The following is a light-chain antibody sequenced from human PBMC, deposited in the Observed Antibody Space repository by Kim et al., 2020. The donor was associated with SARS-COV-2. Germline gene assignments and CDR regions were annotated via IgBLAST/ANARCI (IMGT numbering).Light chain of an antibody. V-gene: IGLV2-14*04. CDR1: RSDIAAYNY. J-gene: IGLJ3*02. Sequence: GQPITISCTGTRSDIAAYNYVSGFQQHPGKAPKLMISDVSQRPSGVSNRFSGSKSGNTASLTISGLQAEDEADYYCTSYTSRSTWVFGGGTQLTVL. CDR2: DVS. CDR3: TSYTSRSTWV.